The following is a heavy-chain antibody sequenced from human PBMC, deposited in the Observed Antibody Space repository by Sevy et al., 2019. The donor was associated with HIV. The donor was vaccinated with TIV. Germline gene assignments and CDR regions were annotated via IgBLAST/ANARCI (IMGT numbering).Heavy chain of an antibody. CDR3: ARDRVGVAVAGQFDY. D-gene: IGHD6-19*01. J-gene: IGHJ4*02. CDR1: GFTFNSYA. V-gene: IGHV3-30-3*01. CDR2: VSNDGSNI. Sequence: GGSLRLSCAASGFTFNSYAMHWVRQAPGKGLEWVTVVSNDGSNIYFADSVKGRFTISRDNSKNTLYLQMNSLRPEDTAVYYCARDRVGVAVAGQFDYWGQGTLVTVSS.